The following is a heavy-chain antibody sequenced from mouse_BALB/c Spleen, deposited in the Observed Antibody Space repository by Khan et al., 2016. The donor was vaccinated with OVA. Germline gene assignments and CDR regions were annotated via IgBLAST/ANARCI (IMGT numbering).Heavy chain of an antibody. CDR2: ISSGGSYT. J-gene: IGHJ2*01. CDR3: ARTAWGYFDY. CDR1: GFTFSSYA. Sequence: EVDLVESGGGLVKPGGSLKLSCAASGFTFSSYAMSWVRQTPEKRLEWVATISSGGSYTYYPDSVKGRFTIPRDNARNTLYVQMSSLRSEDTAIYYCARTAWGYFDYWGQGTTLTVSS. V-gene: IGHV5-9-1*01. D-gene: IGHD1-2*01.